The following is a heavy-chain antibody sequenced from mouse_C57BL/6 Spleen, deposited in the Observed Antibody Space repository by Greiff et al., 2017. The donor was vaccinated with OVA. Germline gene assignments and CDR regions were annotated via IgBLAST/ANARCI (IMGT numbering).Heavy chain of an antibody. CDR3: ARESNWYFDY. J-gene: IGHJ2*01. CDR2: IYPSDSET. D-gene: IGHD2-5*01. Sequence: VQLQQPGAELVRPGSSVKLSCKASGYTFTSYWMDWVKQRPGQGLEWIGNIYPSDSETHYNQKFKDKATLTVDKSSSTAYMQLSSLTSEDSAVYYCARESNWYFDYWGQGTTLTVSS. V-gene: IGHV1-61*01. CDR1: GYTFTSYW.